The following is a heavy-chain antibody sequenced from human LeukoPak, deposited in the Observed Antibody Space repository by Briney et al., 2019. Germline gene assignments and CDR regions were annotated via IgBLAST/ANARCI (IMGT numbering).Heavy chain of an antibody. CDR3: ARDGRELTRGFDY. CDR2: IFYSGST. D-gene: IGHD5-24*01. CDR1: GGSISSSNYY. J-gene: IGHJ4*02. Sequence: SETLSLTCTVSGGSISSSNYYWGWIRQPPGKGLEWIGSIFYSGSTYYNPSLKSRVTISVDTSKNQFSLKVNSVTAADTAVYYCARDGRELTRGFDYWGQGTLVTVSS. V-gene: IGHV4-39*07.